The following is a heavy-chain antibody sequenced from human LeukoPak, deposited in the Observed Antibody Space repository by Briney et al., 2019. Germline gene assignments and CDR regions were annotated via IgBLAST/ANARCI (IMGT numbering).Heavy chain of an antibody. V-gene: IGHV3-7*03. J-gene: IGHJ5*02. CDR3: AKRLRITIFGDNDP. D-gene: IGHD3-3*01. CDR1: GFTFRKHW. CDR2: IKEDGSEK. Sequence: LSGESLRLSCAADGFTFRKHWMSWVRQAMGKGLECVAKIKEDGSEKHYVDSVKGRFTISRDNSKNTLYLQMNSLRAEDTAVYYCAKRLRITIFGDNDPWGQGTLVTVSS.